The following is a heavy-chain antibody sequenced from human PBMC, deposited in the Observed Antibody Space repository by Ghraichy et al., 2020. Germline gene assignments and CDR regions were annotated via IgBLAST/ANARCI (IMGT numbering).Heavy chain of an antibody. J-gene: IGHJ4*02. CDR2: ISYDGSVQ. V-gene: IGHV3-30*04. CDR1: GFTFGRHA. D-gene: IGHD5-18*01. CDR3: VREKSTDGYSYMDL. Sequence: GGSLRLSCAASGFTFGRHAIHWVRQAPGKGLEWVSIISYDGSVQNYADSVKGRFTISRDNSKNTLSLQMNSLRTEDTAVYYCVREKSTDGYSYMDLWGQGTLGTVSS.